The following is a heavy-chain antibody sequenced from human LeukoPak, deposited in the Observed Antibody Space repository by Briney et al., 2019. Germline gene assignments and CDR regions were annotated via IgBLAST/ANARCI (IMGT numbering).Heavy chain of an antibody. J-gene: IGHJ4*02. CDR3: ARQTTAGWYSY. D-gene: IGHD6-19*01. V-gene: IGHV4-34*01. CDR2: INHSGST. Sequence: PSETLSLTCAVYGGSFSGYYWSWIGQPPGKGLEWIGEINHSGSTNYNPSLKSRVTISVDTSKNQFSLKLSSVTAADTAVYYCARQTTAGWYSYWGQGTLVTVSS. CDR1: GGSFSGYY.